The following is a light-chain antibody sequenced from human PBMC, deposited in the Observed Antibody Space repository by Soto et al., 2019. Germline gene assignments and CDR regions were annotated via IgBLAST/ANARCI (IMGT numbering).Light chain of an antibody. V-gene: IGLV2-8*01. CDR1: SSDVGGYNY. CDR2: EVS. Sequence: QSVLTQPPSASGSPGQSVTISCTGTSSDVGGYNYVSWYQQYPGKAPKLMIYEVSKRPSGVPDRFSGSKSGNTASLTVSGLQAEDEADYYCSPYAGSNTYVFGTGTKLTVL. J-gene: IGLJ1*01. CDR3: SPYAGSNTYV.